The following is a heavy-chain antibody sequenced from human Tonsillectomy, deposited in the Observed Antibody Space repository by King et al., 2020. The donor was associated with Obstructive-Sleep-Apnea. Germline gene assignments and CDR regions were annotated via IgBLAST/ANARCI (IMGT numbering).Heavy chain of an antibody. J-gene: IGHJ5*02. Sequence: VQLVESGGALVKPGGSLRLSCAASGFTFSDYYMSWIRQAPGEGLEWVSYISSSSSYTNYADSVKGRFTIPRDNDKNSLSLQMNSLRAEDTAVYYCASDGGGYDSYNWFDPWGQGTLVTVSS. V-gene: IGHV3-11*06. CDR1: GFTFSDYY. CDR2: ISSSSSYT. CDR3: ASDGGGYDSYNWFDP. D-gene: IGHD5-12*01.